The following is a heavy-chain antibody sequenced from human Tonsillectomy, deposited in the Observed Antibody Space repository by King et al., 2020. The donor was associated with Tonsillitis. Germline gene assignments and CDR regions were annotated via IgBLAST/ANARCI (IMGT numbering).Heavy chain of an antibody. D-gene: IGHD2-8*02. CDR2: IYYSGST. Sequence: QLQESGPGLVKPSETPSLTCTVSGGSISSNSYYWGWIRQPPGKGLEWIGSIYYSGSTYYNPSLKSRVTISVDTSKNQFSLKLSSVTAADTAVYYCARHRRVVLVADAPDSWGQGTLVTVSS. CDR3: ARHRRVVLVADAPDS. CDR1: GGSISSNSYY. J-gene: IGHJ4*02. V-gene: IGHV4-39*01.